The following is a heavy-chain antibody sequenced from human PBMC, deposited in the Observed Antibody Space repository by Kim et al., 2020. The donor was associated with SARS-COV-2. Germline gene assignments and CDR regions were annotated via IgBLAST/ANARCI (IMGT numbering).Heavy chain of an antibody. D-gene: IGHD3-16*01. J-gene: IGHJ3*02. V-gene: IGHV4-4*09. CDR2: ST. CDR3: ARWGLGAFDI. Sequence: STNYTPSLKSRVTISVDTSKNQFSLKLSSVTAADTAVYYCARWGLGAFDIWGQGTMVTVSS.